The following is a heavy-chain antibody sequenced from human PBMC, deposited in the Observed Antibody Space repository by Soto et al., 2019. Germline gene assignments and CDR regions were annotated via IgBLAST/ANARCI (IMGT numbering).Heavy chain of an antibody. CDR3: ARSITIFGVVIIKDAFDI. Sequence: GGSLRLSCAASGFTFSSYSMNWVRQAPGKGLEWVSSISSSSSYIYYADSVKGRFTISRDNAKNSLYLQMNSLRAEDTAVYYCARSITIFGVVIIKDAFDIWGQGTMVTVSS. J-gene: IGHJ3*02. D-gene: IGHD3-3*01. V-gene: IGHV3-21*01. CDR1: GFTFSSYS. CDR2: ISSSSSYI.